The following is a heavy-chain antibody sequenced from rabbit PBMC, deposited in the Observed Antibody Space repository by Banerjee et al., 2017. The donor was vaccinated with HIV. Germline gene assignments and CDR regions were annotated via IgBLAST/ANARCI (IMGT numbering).Heavy chain of an antibody. J-gene: IGHJ6*01. D-gene: IGHD1-1*01. V-gene: IGHV1S40*01. CDR1: GFSFSSNN. Sequence: QSLEESGGGLVKPGASLTLTCKASGFSFSSNNMCWVRQAPGKGLEWIACIVTSTGSTYYANWVNGRFTISSHNAQNTLFLQLSSLTAADTATYFCARDVHFTTDSGEHDGMDLWGPGTLVTVS. CDR3: ARDVHFTTDSGEHDGMDL. CDR2: IVTSTGST.